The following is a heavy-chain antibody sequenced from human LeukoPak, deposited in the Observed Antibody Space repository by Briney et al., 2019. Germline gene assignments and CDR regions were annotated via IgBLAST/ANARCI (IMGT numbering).Heavy chain of an antibody. CDR3: ARQLRSIAAAGTGPDAFDI. CDR1: GGSISGYY. J-gene: IGHJ3*02. V-gene: IGHV4-59*01. CDR2: IYYSGST. D-gene: IGHD6-13*01. Sequence: SETLSLTCSVSGGSISGYYWSWIRQPPGKGLEWIGYIYYSGSTKYNPSLKSRVTISLDTSKKQFSLRLSSVTAADTAVYYCARQLRSIAAAGTGPDAFDIWGQGTIVTVSS.